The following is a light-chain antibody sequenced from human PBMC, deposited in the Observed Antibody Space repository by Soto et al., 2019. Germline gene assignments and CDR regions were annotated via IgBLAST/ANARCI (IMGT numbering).Light chain of an antibody. V-gene: IGKV3-20*01. CDR1: QTVSNNY. CDR2: GAS. CDR3: QQYGSSGT. Sequence: EIGLAQSPGTLSLSPVERATLCCLASQTVSNNYLAWYQQKPGQAPRLLIYGASNRATGIPDRFSGSGSGTDFTLTISRLEPEDFAVYSCQQYGSSGTFGQGTKVDTK. J-gene: IGKJ1*01.